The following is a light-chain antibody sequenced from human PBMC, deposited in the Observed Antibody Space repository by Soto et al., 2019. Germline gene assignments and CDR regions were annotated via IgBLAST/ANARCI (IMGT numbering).Light chain of an antibody. CDR3: QQSYSTPPYT. CDR2: AAY. Sequence: DIQMTQSPSSLSTSVGDRVTITCRASQYINNYLNWYQQKPGKAPNLLIFAAYNLQSGVPSRFSGSESGTDFTLTISSLQPEDFATYYCQQSYSTPPYTFGQGTKLDMK. V-gene: IGKV1-39*01. CDR1: QYINNY. J-gene: IGKJ2*01.